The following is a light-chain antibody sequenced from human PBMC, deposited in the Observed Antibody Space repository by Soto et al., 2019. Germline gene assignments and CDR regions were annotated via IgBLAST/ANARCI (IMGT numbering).Light chain of an antibody. CDR1: QSVTGSY. CDR2: GAS. J-gene: IGKJ1*01. CDR3: QRYASLWT. Sequence: EIVLTQSPGTLSLSPGERATLSCRASQSVTGSYLAWYQQKPGQAPRLLIYGASNRATGIPDRFSGSGSGPDFTLPISRLEPEDFAVYYCQRYASLWTFGQGTKVKIK. V-gene: IGKV3-20*01.